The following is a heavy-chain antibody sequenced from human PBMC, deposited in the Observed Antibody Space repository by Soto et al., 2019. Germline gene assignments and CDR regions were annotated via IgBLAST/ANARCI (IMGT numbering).Heavy chain of an antibody. CDR3: ARVSGGGANFYYFDY. Sequence: ASVKVSCKASGGTFSSYAISWVRQAPGQGLEWMGGIIPIFGTANYAQKFQGRVTITADESTSTAYMELSSLRSEDTAVYYCARVSGGGANFYYFDYWGQGTLVTVSS. CDR1: GGTFSSYA. CDR2: IIPIFGTA. J-gene: IGHJ4*02. D-gene: IGHD6-19*01. V-gene: IGHV1-69*13.